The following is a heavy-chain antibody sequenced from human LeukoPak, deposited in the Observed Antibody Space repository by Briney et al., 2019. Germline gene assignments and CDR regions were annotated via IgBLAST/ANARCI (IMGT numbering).Heavy chain of an antibody. CDR3: ARGGSITIFGVVKYTNPPDY. Sequence: PGASVKVSCKASGYTFTSYGISWVRQAPGQGLEWMGWISAYNGNTNYAQKLQGRVTMTTDTSTSTAYMELRSLRSDDTAVYYCARGGSITIFGVVKYTNPPDYWGQGTLVTVSS. CDR1: GYTFTSYG. CDR2: ISAYNGNT. J-gene: IGHJ4*02. V-gene: IGHV1-18*01. D-gene: IGHD3-3*01.